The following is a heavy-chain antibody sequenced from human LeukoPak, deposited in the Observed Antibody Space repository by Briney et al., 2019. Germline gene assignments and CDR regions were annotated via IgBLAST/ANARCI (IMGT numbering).Heavy chain of an antibody. CDR2: INWNGGST. J-gene: IGHJ3*02. Sequence: PWGSLRLSCAASGFTFDDYGMSWVRQAPGKGLEWVSGINWNGGSTGYADSVKGRFTISRDNAKNSLYLQMNSLRAEDTALYYCAREGSDWLGVVRGAFDIWGQGTMVTVSS. CDR3: AREGSDWLGVVRGAFDI. V-gene: IGHV3-20*04. CDR1: GFTFDDYG. D-gene: IGHD3-9*01.